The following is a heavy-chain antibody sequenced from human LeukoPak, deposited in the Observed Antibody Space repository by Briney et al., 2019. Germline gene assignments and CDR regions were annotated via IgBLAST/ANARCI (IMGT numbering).Heavy chain of an antibody. CDR1: GGTFSSYA. Sequence: GSSVKVSCKASGGTFSSYAISWVRQAPGQGLELMGGIIPIFGTANYAQKFQGRVTITADKSTSTAYMELSSLRSEDTAVYYCARGDILTGYYVMGFDYWGQGTLVTVSS. CDR2: IIPIFGTA. V-gene: IGHV1-69*06. CDR3: ARGDILTGYYVMGFDY. D-gene: IGHD3-9*01. J-gene: IGHJ4*02.